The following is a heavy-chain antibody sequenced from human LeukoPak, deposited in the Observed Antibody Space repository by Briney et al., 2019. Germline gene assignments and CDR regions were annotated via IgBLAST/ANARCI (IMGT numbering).Heavy chain of an antibody. J-gene: IGHJ4*02. CDR1: GYTFTSYY. D-gene: IGHD2-15*01. Sequence: ASVKVSCKASGYTFTSYYMHWVRQAPGQGLEWMGIINPSGGSTSYAQKFQGRVTMTRDTSTSTVYMELSSLRSDDTAVYYCAREVGYCSGGSCYHVDGYWGQGTLVTVSS. CDR2: INPSGGST. V-gene: IGHV1-46*01. CDR3: AREVGYCSGGSCYHVDGY.